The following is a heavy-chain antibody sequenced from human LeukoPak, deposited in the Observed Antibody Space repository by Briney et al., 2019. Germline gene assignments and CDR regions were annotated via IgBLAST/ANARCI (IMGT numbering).Heavy chain of an antibody. CDR3: ARGLGAYGGNSFDS. Sequence: SSETLSLTCAVHGGSFSGYYWSWIRQPPGKGLEWIGQIKHSGSSDYNPSLKGRVTISVDTSKNQFSLRLTSVTAADTAVYYCARGLGAYGGNSFDSWGQGTLVTVSS. J-gene: IGHJ4*02. V-gene: IGHV4-34*01. CDR1: GGSFSGYY. D-gene: IGHD4-23*01. CDR2: IKHSGSS.